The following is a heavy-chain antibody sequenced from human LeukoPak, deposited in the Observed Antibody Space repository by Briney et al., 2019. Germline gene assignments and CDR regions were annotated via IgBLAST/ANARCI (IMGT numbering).Heavy chain of an antibody. J-gene: IGHJ6*02. V-gene: IGHV1-2*02. CDR3: ASWYYGSGSYLNYYYGMDV. D-gene: IGHD3-10*01. Sequence: GASVKVSCKASGYTFTGYYMHWVRQAPGQGLEWMGWINPNSGGTNYAQKFQGRVTMTRDTSISTAYMELSRLRSDDTAVCYCASWYYGSGSYLNYYYGMDVWGQGTTVTVSS. CDR2: INPNSGGT. CDR1: GYTFTGYY.